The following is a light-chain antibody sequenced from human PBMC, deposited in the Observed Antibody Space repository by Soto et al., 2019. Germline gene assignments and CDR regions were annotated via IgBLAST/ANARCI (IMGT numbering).Light chain of an antibody. V-gene: IGKV3-15*01. J-gene: IGKJ1*01. Sequence: EIVMTQSPATLSVSPGERATLSCRASQSVSSYLAWYQQKPGQAPRLLLYGASTRATGIPARFSGSGSGTEFTLTISSLQAEDVAVYYCQQYYSSPTWTFGQGTKVDIK. CDR2: GAS. CDR3: QQYYSSPTWT. CDR1: QSVSSY.